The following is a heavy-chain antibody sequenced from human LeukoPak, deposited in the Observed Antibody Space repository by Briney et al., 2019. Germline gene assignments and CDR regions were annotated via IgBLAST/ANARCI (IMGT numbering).Heavy chain of an antibody. CDR1: GGTFSSYA. Sequence: GASVKVSCKASGGTFSSYAISWVRQAPGQGLEWMGGIIPIFGTANYAQKFQGRVTITADESTSTAYMELSSLRSEDTAVYYCASTAGSYYDSSGYSWFDPWGQGTLVTVSS. CDR3: ASTAGSYYDSSGYSWFDP. CDR2: IIPIFGTA. J-gene: IGHJ5*02. D-gene: IGHD3-22*01. V-gene: IGHV1-69*13.